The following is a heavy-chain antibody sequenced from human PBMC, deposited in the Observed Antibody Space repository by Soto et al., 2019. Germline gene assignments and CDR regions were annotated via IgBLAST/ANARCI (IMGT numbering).Heavy chain of an antibody. CDR2: INAGNGNT. Sequence: ASVKVSCKASGYTFTSYAIHWVRQAPGQRLEWMGWINAGNGNTKYSQKFQDRVTITRDTSASTAYMELSSMRSEDTAVYYCARSLHGDLNELFDPLGQGTLVTVSS. J-gene: IGHJ5*02. CDR3: ARSLHGDLNELFDP. CDR1: GYTFTSYA. D-gene: IGHD2-21*02. V-gene: IGHV1-3*01.